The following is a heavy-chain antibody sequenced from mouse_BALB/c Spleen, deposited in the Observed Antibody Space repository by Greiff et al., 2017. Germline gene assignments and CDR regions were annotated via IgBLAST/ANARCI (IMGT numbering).Heavy chain of an antibody. CDR2: ISTYSGNT. D-gene: IGHD1-1*01. V-gene: IGHV1-67*01. Sequence: QVQLQQSGPELVRPGVSVKISCKGSGYTFTDYAMPWVKQSHAKSLEWMGVISTYSGNTNYNQKFKGKATMTVDKSSSTAYMELARLTSEDSAIYYCARDNYYGSPFAYWGQGTLVTVSA. CDR1: GYTFTDYA. CDR3: ARDNYYGSPFAY. J-gene: IGHJ3*01.